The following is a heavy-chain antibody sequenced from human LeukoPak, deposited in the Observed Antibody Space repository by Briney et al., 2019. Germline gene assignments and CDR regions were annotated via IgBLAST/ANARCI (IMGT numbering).Heavy chain of an antibody. Sequence: SETLSLTCTVSGGSISSYYWSWFRQPAGKGLEWIVRIYTSGSTNYNPSLKSGDIMSVVTSENHFFLQLTSAATADNAVYYCATAQAVAYYYYYMDVWGKGTTVTVSS. CDR2: IYTSGST. V-gene: IGHV4-4*07. D-gene: IGHD4-23*01. J-gene: IGHJ6*03. CDR3: ATAQAVAYYYYYMDV. CDR1: GGSISSYY.